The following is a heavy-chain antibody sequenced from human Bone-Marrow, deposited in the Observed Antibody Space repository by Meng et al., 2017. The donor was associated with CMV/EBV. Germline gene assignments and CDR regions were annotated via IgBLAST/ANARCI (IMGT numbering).Heavy chain of an antibody. V-gene: IGHV1-69*10. Sequence: SVKVSCKASGGTFSSYAISWVRQAPGQGLEWMGGIIPILGIANYAQKFQGRVTITADKSTSTAYMELSSLRSEDTAVYYCARAWGYCSSTSCYYFDYWGQGTLVTVSS. D-gene: IGHD2-2*01. CDR3: ARAWGYCSSTSCYYFDY. CDR2: IIPILGIA. J-gene: IGHJ4*02. CDR1: GGTFSSYA.